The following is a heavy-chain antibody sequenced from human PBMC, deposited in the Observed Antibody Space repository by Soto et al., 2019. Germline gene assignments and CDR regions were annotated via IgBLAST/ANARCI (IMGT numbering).Heavy chain of an antibody. Sequence: QAQLVQSGAEVKKPGASVKVSCKASGYTFYSHSISWVRQAPGQGLEWMGRISADNGNTKYAQKFRGRVTMPTATSTSTVYMELRNLRSDDTAVYYCARCIQQDYYYGMDVWGQGTTFTVSS. CDR2: ISADNGNT. J-gene: IGHJ6*02. D-gene: IGHD5-18*01. CDR1: GYTFYSHS. V-gene: IGHV1-18*01. CDR3: ARCIQQDYYYGMDV.